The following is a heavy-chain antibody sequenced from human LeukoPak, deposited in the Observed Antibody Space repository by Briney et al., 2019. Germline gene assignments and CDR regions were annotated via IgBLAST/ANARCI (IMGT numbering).Heavy chain of an antibody. D-gene: IGHD3-3*01. CDR2: INPNSGGT. V-gene: IGHV1-2*02. J-gene: IGHJ6*02. CDR1: GYTFTGYY. CDR3: ARDRGFGVVIHYYGMDV. Sequence: ASVKVSCKASGYTFTGYYMHWVRQAPGQGLEWMGWINPNSGGTNYAQKFQGRVTMTRDTSISTAYMELSSLRSEDTAVYYCARDRGFGVVIHYYGMDVWGQGTTVTVSS.